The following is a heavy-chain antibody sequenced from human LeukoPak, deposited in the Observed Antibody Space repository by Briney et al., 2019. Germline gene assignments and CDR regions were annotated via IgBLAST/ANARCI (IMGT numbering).Heavy chain of an antibody. CDR1: GGDITTSIRSIGSYY. Sequence: SETLSLTCSVSGGDITTSIRSIGSYYWSWLRQPPGKGLEWISYIYDSGSANYNPSLKSRVTMSVDTSKSQFSLEVRSVTAADTALYYCATWSSGYYFDAFDIWGQGTMVTVSS. V-gene: IGHV4-61*01. J-gene: IGHJ3*02. CDR3: ATWSSGYYFDAFDI. CDR2: IYDSGSA. D-gene: IGHD3-22*01.